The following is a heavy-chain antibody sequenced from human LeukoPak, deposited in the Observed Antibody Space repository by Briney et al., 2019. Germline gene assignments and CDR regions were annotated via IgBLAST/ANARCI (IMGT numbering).Heavy chain of an antibody. CDR3: ARARGGEQWLPNTYDAFDI. D-gene: IGHD6-19*01. CDR2: IYYSGST. CDR1: GGSISSYY. V-gene: IGHV4-59*01. J-gene: IGHJ3*02. Sequence: PSETLSLTCTVSGGSISSYYWSWIRQPPGKGLEWIGYIYYSGSTNYNPSLKSRVTISVDTSKSRFSLKLSSVTAADTAVYYCARARGGEQWLPNTYDAFDIWGQGTMVTVSS.